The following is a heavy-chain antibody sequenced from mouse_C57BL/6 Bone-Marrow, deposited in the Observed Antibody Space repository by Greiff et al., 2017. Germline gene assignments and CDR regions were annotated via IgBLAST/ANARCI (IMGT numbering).Heavy chain of an antibody. Sequence: VQRVESGAELVRPGASVTLSCKASGYTFTDYEMHWVKQTPVHGLEWIGAIDPETGGTAYNQKFKGKAILTADKSSSTAYMELRSLTSEDSAVYYCARLTTVVAPDAMDYWGQGTSVTVSS. CDR3: ARLTTVVAPDAMDY. J-gene: IGHJ4*01. V-gene: IGHV1-15*01. D-gene: IGHD1-1*01. CDR2: IDPETGGT. CDR1: GYTFTDYE.